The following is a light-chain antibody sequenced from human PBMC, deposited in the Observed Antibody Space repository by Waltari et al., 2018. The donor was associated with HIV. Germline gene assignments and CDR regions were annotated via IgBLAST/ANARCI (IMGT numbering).Light chain of an antibody. J-gene: IGLJ3*02. CDR2: GNS. V-gene: IGLV1-40*01. CDR1: SSNIGAGYA. CDR3: QSYDSSLSGSWV. Sequence: QSVLTQPPSVSGAPGQRVTISCPGSSSNIGAGYAVPWYQPLPGTAPKLLIYGNSNRPSGVPDRFSGSKSGTSASLAITGLQAEDEADYYCQSYDSSLSGSWVFGGGTKLTVL.